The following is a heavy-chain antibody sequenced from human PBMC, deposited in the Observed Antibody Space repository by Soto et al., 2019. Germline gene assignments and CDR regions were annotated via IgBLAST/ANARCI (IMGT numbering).Heavy chain of an antibody. J-gene: IGHJ4*02. CDR2: ISSNSSNT. CDR3: ASLGVVVAAPRVY. Sequence: GGSLRLSCAASGFTFCSYWMHWVRQAPGKGLVWVSCISSNSSNTSYADSVKGRFTISRDNAKNSLYLQMNSLRAEDKAVYYCASLGVVVAAPRVYWGQGTLVTVSS. V-gene: IGHV3-21*01. D-gene: IGHD2-15*01. CDR1: GFTFCSYW.